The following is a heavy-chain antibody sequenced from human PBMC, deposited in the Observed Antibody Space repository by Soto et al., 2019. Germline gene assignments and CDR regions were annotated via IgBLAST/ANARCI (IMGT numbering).Heavy chain of an antibody. CDR3: ARLMGTSFDL. V-gene: IGHV3-72*01. J-gene: IGHJ4*02. CDR2: ARNKVSGYTT. Sequence: EVQLVESGGGLVQPGGSLRLSCAASGFTFSDHYMDWVRQAPGKGLEWVGRARNKVSGYTTAYAASVEGRFAISRDDSKNSLYLQMSSLKAEDTAIYFCARLMGTSFDLWGQGTLVTVSS. CDR1: GFTFSDHY. D-gene: IGHD2-8*01.